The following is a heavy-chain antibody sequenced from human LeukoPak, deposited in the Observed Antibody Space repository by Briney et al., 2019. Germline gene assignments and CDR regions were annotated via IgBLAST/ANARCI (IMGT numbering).Heavy chain of an antibody. D-gene: IGHD3-3*01. V-gene: IGHV5-51*01. CDR3: ARLPDYDFWSGSNWFDP. CDR2: IYPGDSDT. J-gene: IGHJ5*02. CDR1: GYSFTSYW. Sequence: GESLKISCKGSGYSFTSYWIGWVRQMAGKGLEWMGIIYPGDSDTRYSPSFQGQVTISADKSISTAYLQWSSLKASDTAMYYCARLPDYDFWSGSNWFDPWGQGTLVTVSS.